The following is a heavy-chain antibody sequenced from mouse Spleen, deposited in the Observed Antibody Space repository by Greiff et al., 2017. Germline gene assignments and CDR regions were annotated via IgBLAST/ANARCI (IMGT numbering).Heavy chain of an antibody. CDR1: GYAFTNYL. Sequence: QVQLKQSGAELVRPGTSVKVSCKASGYAFTNYLLEWVKQRPGQGLEWIGVINPGSGGTNYNEKFKGKATLTADKSSSTAYMQLSSLTSEDSAVYFCARDYDGSYGYAMDYWGQGTSVTVSS. D-gene: IGHD1-1*01. CDR2: INPGSGGT. J-gene: IGHJ4*01. CDR3: ARDYDGSYGYAMDY. V-gene: IGHV1-54*01.